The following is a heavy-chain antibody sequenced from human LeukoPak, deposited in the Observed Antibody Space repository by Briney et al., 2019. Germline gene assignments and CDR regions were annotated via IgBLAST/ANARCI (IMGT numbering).Heavy chain of an antibody. D-gene: IGHD3-3*01. CDR1: GGSISSSSYY. Sequence: PSETLSLTCTVSGGSISSSSYYWGWIRQPPGKGLEWIGSIYYSGSTYYNPSLKSRVTISVDTSKNQFSLKLSSVTAADTAVYYCARVENDFWSGFLPDAFDIWGQGTMVTVSS. V-gene: IGHV4-39*01. CDR3: ARVENDFWSGFLPDAFDI. J-gene: IGHJ3*02. CDR2: IYYSGST.